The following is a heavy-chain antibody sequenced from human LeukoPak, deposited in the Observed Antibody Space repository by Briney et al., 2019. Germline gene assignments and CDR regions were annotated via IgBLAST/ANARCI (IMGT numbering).Heavy chain of an antibody. CDR2: IYYSGST. D-gene: IGHD2/OR15-2a*01. J-gene: IGHJ4*02. Sequence: SETLSLTCTVPGGSISGSYWSWIRQPPRKGLEWIGYIYYSGSTNYNPSLGGRVTISVDTSKNQFSLKLSSVTAADTAVYYCARHGDYASTTYDFDYWGQGTLVTVSS. V-gene: IGHV4-59*08. CDR1: GGSISGSY. CDR3: ARHGDYASTTYDFDY.